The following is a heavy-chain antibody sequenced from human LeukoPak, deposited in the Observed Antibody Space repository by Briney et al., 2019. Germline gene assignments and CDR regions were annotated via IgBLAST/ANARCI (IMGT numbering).Heavy chain of an antibody. CDR3: ARVDGSPDY. V-gene: IGHV1-18*01. D-gene: IGHD2-15*01. CDR1: GYTFTSYG. Sequence: ASVKVSCKASGYTFTSYGISWVRQAPGQGLEWMGWISAYNGNTNYAQKLQGRVTITRDTSIRTAYIEVSSLRSEDTAVYYCARVDGSPDYWGQGTLLTVSS. CDR2: ISAYNGNT. J-gene: IGHJ4*02.